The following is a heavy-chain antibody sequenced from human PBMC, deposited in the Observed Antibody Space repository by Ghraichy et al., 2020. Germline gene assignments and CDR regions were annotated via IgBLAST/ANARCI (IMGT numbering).Heavy chain of an antibody. CDR3: AKCVGDSCYSPADY. CDR2: ISGSGGDT. D-gene: IGHD2-15*01. Sequence: GGSLRLTCTASGFTFTSHAMSWVRQAPGKGLEWVSVISGSGGDTYYADSVKGRFTISRDSSKNTVHLRMNSLRAEDTALYYCAKCVGDSCYSPADYRGRGTLVTVSS. J-gene: IGHJ4*02. CDR1: GFTFTSHA. V-gene: IGHV3-23*01.